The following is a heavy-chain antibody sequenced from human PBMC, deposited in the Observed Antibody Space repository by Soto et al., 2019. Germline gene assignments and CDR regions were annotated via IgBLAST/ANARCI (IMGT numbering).Heavy chain of an antibody. V-gene: IGHV3-73*01. D-gene: IGHD6-13*01. Sequence: GSLRLSCAASGFTFSGSTMHWVRQASGKGLEWVGRIRSKANSYATAYAASVKGRFTISRDDSKNTAYLQMNSLKTEDTAVYYCTSGSSIAAAGNYYGMDVWGQGTTVTDSS. CDR1: GFTFSGST. CDR2: IRSKANSYAT. J-gene: IGHJ6*02. CDR3: TSGSSIAAAGNYYGMDV.